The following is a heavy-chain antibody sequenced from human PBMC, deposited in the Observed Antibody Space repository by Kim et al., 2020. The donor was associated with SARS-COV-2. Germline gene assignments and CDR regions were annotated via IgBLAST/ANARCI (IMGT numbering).Heavy chain of an antibody. D-gene: IGHD1-26*01. Sequence: GGSLRLSCAASGFTFSSYGMHWVRQAPGKGLEWVAVIWYDGSNKYYADSVKGRFTISRDNSKNTLYLQMNSLRAEDTAVYYCARRMGATKGYDAFDIWGQGTMVTVSS. J-gene: IGHJ3*02. V-gene: IGHV3-33*01. CDR2: IWYDGSNK. CDR3: ARRMGATKGYDAFDI. CDR1: GFTFSSYG.